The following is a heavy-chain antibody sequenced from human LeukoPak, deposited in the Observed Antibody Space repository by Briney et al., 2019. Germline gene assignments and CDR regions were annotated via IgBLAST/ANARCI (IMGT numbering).Heavy chain of an antibody. CDR1: GFTFSDYY. J-gene: IGHJ6*03. CDR2: ISSSGSNI. Sequence: GGSLRLSCAASGFTFSDYYMSWIRQAPGKGLEWVSYISSSGSNIYYADSVKGRFTISRDNAKNSLYLQMNSLRAEDTAVYYCARDNTTIVRGVRKSPYYYYMDVWGKGSTVTVSS. CDR3: ARDNTTIVRGVRKSPYYYYMDV. V-gene: IGHV3-11*04. D-gene: IGHD3-10*01.